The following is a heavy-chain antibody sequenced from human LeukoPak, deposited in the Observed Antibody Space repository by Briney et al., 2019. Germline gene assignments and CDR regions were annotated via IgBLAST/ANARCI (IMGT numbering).Heavy chain of an antibody. D-gene: IGHD6-25*01. Sequence: SETLSLTCTVSGGSISSGGYYWSWIRQHPGKGLEWIGYIYYSGSTYYNPSLKSRATISVDTSKNQFSLKLSSVTAADTAVYYCARDTASGTFDYWGQGTLVTVSS. CDR1: GGSISSGGYY. J-gene: IGHJ4*02. V-gene: IGHV4-31*03. CDR3: ARDTASGTFDY. CDR2: IYYSGST.